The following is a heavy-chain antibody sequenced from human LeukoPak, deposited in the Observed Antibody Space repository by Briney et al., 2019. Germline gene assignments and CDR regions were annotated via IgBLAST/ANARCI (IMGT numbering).Heavy chain of an antibody. V-gene: IGHV4-59*12. J-gene: IGHJ4*02. Sequence: SETLSLTCTVSGDSISSFYWNWIRQPPGKGLEWIAYINYSGSTNYNPSLKSRVTMSVDTSKNQFSLKLSSVTAADTAVYYCARDSSSWYYFDYWGQGTLVTVSS. D-gene: IGHD6-13*01. CDR3: ARDSSSWYYFDY. CDR1: GDSISSFY. CDR2: INYSGST.